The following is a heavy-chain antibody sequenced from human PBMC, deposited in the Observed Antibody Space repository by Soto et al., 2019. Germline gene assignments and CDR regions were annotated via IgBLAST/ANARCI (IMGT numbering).Heavy chain of an antibody. CDR2: ISSSGSYI. D-gene: IGHD3-10*01. Sequence: GGSLRLSCAASGFSFTTYTMNWVRQAPGKGLEWVSSISSSGSYIYYTDSVKGRFTISRDNAKNSLYLQMNSLRAEDTAIYYCASLSRFALDYWGQGTVVTVS. CDR1: GFSFTTYT. V-gene: IGHV3-21*01. J-gene: IGHJ4*01. CDR3: ASLSRFALDY.